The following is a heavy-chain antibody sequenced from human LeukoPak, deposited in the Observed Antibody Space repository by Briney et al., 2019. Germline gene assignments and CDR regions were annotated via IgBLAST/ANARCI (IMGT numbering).Heavy chain of an antibody. CDR1: GFIFSTYG. CDR3: AKDSLADIDY. Sequence: GGSLRLSCAASGFIFSTYGMYWVRQAPGKGLEWVAFIRHDGSIKNYADSVQGRSTISRDNSKNTLYLQMNSLRAEDTAVYYCAKDSLADIDYWGQGTLVTVSS. D-gene: IGHD3-16*01. CDR2: IRHDGSIK. J-gene: IGHJ4*02. V-gene: IGHV3-30*02.